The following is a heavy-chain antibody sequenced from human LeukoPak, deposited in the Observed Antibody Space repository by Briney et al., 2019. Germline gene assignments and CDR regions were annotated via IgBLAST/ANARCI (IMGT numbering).Heavy chain of an antibody. D-gene: IGHD5-18*01. Sequence: GGSLRLSCAASGFTFSADSMNWVRQAPGKGLEXXXYISSSGSNIDYADSVKGRFTISRDNAKNSLYLQMNSLRDGDTAVYSCARDRRGYNYGPFDYWGQGTLVTVSS. V-gene: IGHV3-48*02. J-gene: IGHJ4*02. CDR3: ARDRRGYNYGPFDY. CDR1: GFTFSADS. CDR2: ISSSGSNI.